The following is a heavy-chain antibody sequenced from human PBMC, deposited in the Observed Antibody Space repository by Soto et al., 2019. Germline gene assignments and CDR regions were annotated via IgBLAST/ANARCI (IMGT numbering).Heavy chain of an antibody. J-gene: IGHJ1*01. CDR3: ARGLSSGRTPGYKATQYFQH. D-gene: IGHD5-12*01. CDR1: GGSISSGGYY. CDR2: IYYSGST. V-gene: IGHV4-31*03. Sequence: SETLSLTCTVSGGSISSGGYYWSWIRQHPGKGLEWIGYIYYSGSTYYNPSLKSRVTISVDTSKNQFSLKLSSVTAADTAVYYCARGLSSGRTPGYKATQYFQHWGQGTLVTVS.